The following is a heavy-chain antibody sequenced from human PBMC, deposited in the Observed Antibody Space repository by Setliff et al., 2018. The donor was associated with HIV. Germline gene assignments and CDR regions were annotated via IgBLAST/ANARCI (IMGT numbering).Heavy chain of an antibody. J-gene: IGHJ4*02. Sequence: PSETLSLTCGVFGGSFSGSYWSWIRQSPGKGLEWIGEINHSGSPNYNPSLKSRVTISVDTSNNQFTLYLQMNSLRAEDTAVYYCARDLNWVIYDYWGQGTLVTVSS. CDR1: GGSFSGSY. V-gene: IGHV4-34*01. CDR2: INHSGSP. D-gene: IGHD7-27*01. CDR3: ARDLNWVIYDY.